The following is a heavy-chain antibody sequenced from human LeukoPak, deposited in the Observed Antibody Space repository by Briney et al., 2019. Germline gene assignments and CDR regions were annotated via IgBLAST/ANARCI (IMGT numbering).Heavy chain of an antibody. J-gene: IGHJ4*02. CDR3: ARMYYYDSSGYQADY. Sequence: GASVKVSCKASGYTFTSYDINWVRQATAQGLEWMGWMNPNSGNTGYAQKFQGRVTMTRNTSISTAYMELSSLRSEDTAVYYCARMYYYDSSGYQADYWGQGTLVTVSS. CDR2: MNPNSGNT. CDR1: GYTFTSYD. V-gene: IGHV1-8*01. D-gene: IGHD3-22*01.